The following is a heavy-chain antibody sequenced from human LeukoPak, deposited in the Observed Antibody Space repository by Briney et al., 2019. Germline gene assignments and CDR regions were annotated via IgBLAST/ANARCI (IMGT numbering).Heavy chain of an antibody. V-gene: IGHV1-2*02. CDR1: GYTFTGYY. D-gene: IGHD3-3*01. J-gene: IGHJ4*02. CDR2: INPNSGDT. CDR3: ARDNYDFWSGYTVFDY. Sequence: ASVKVSCKASGYTFTGYYIHWIRQAPGQGLEWMGWINPNSGDTKYSQKFQGRVTMTRDTSISTAYMDLSSLRSDDTAVYYCARDNYDFWSGYTVFDYWGQGTLVTVSS.